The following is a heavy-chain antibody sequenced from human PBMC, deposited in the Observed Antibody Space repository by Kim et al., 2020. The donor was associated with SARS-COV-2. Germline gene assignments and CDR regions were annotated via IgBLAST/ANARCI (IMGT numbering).Heavy chain of an antibody. Sequence: SETLSLTCTVSGDSISSSSYYWGWIRQPPGKGLEWIGSVYSSGSTYYNPSLKSRVTIAVDTSKNQISLKLRSVTAADTAVFFCARQDYDLLSGYYPYNWFDPWGQGALVTVSS. J-gene: IGHJ5*02. CDR2: VYSSGST. CDR1: GDSISSSSYY. D-gene: IGHD3-3*01. CDR3: ARQDYDLLSGYYPYNWFDP. V-gene: IGHV4-39*01.